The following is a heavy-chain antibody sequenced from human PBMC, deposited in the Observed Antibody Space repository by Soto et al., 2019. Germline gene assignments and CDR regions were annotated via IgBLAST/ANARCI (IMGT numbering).Heavy chain of an antibody. Sequence: ETLSLTCTVSGGSISSYYWSWIRQPPGKGLEWIGYIYYSGSTNYNPSLKSRVTISVDTSKNQFSLKLSSVTAADTAVYYCAREMERYFDWLFWGQGTLVTVSS. CDR1: GGSISSYY. CDR3: AREMERYFDWLF. J-gene: IGHJ4*02. V-gene: IGHV4-59*01. D-gene: IGHD3-9*01. CDR2: IYYSGST.